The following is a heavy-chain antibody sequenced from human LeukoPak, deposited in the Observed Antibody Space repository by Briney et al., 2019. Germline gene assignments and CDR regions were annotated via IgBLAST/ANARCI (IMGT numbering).Heavy chain of an antibody. CDR1: GGSFSGYY. J-gene: IGHJ4*02. CDR2: INHSGST. D-gene: IGHD4-11*01. CDR3: ARDRAYSNFFDY. Sequence: SETLSLTCAVYGGSFSGYYWSWLRQPPGKGLEWIGEINHSGSTNYNPSLKSRVTISVDTSKNQFSLKLSSVTAADTAVYYCARDRAYSNFFDYWGQGTLVTVSS. V-gene: IGHV4-34*01.